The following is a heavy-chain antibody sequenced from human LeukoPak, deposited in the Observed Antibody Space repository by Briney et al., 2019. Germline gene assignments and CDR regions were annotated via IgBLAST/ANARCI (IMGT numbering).Heavy chain of an antibody. CDR2: IIPIFGTA. CDR1: GGTFSSYA. Sequence: SVKVSCQASGGTFSSYAISWVRPAPGQGLEWMGGIIPIFGTANYAQKFQGRVTITADESTSTAYMELSSLRSDDTAVYYCASLDYDFWSGYPIHAFDIWGQGTMVTVSS. CDR3: ASLDYDFWSGYPIHAFDI. D-gene: IGHD3-3*01. V-gene: IGHV1-69*13. J-gene: IGHJ3*02.